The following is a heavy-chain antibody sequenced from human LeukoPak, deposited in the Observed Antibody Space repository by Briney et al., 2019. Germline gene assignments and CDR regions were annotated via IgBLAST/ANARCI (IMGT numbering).Heavy chain of an antibody. CDR1: GFTFSSYS. D-gene: IGHD2-21*02. Sequence: GGSLRLSCAASGFTFSSYSMNWVRQAPGKGLEWVAVISYDGSNKYYADSVKGRFTISRDNSKNTLYLQMNSLRAEDTAVYYCASPVRCGGDSCYYYYYGMDVWGQGTTVTVSS. CDR2: ISYDGSNK. V-gene: IGHV3-30*03. J-gene: IGHJ6*02. CDR3: ASPVRCGGDSCYYYYYGMDV.